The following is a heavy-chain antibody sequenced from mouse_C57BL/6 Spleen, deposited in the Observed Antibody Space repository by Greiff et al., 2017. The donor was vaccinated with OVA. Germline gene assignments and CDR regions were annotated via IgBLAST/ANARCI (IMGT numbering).Heavy chain of an antibody. CDR1: GYAFSSSW. V-gene: IGHV1-82*01. J-gene: IGHJ4*01. Sequence: VQLQQSGPELVKPGASVKISCKASGYAFSSSWMNWVKQRPGKGLEWIGRIYPGDGDTNYNGKFKGKATLTADKSSSTAYMQLSSLTSEDSAVYFCALSNPYYAMDYWGQGTSVTVSS. CDR2: IYPGDGDT. CDR3: ALSNPYYAMDY. D-gene: IGHD2-5*01.